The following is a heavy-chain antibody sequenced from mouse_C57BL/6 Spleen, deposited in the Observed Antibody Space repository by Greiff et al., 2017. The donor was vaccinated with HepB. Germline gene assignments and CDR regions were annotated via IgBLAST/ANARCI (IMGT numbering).Heavy chain of an antibody. J-gene: IGHJ2*01. CDR2: IYPGGGYT. CDR1: GYTFTNYW. V-gene: IGHV1-63*01. D-gene: IGHD3-2*02. Sequence: VQGVESGAELVRPGTSVKMSCKASGYTFTNYWIGWAKQRPGHGLEWIGDIYPGGGYTNYNEKFKGKATLTADKSSSTAYMQFSSLTSEDSAIYYCAIGDSSGPHFDYWGQGTTLTVSS. CDR3: AIGDSSGPHFDY.